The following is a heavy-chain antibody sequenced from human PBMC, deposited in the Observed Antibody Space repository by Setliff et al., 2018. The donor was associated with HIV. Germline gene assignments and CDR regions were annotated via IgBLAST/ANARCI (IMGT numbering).Heavy chain of an antibody. Sequence: ASVKVSCKASGYTFTSYYMHWVRQAPGQGLEWMGIINPSGGSTSYAQKFQGRVTKTRDTSTSTVYMELSSLRSEDTAVYYCARDWSSAAAGTFTPPDYWGQGTLVTVSS. V-gene: IGHV1-46*01. CDR2: INPSGGST. J-gene: IGHJ4*02. D-gene: IGHD6-13*01. CDR3: ARDWSSAAAGTFTPPDY. CDR1: GYTFTSYY.